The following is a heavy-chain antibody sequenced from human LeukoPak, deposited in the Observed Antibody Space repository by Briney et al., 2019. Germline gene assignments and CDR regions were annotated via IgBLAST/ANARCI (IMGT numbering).Heavy chain of an antibody. Sequence: SETLSLTCTVSGGSISGYYWSRIRQHPGKGLEWIGYVYYSGSTYYTPSLKNRVTISVATSKNQFSLRLSSVTAVDTAVYYCARGGGGYSWYFDLWGRGTLVTVSS. J-gene: IGHJ2*01. CDR3: ARGGGGYSWYFDL. CDR1: GGSISGYY. V-gene: IGHV4-31*03. D-gene: IGHD5-12*01. CDR2: VYYSGST.